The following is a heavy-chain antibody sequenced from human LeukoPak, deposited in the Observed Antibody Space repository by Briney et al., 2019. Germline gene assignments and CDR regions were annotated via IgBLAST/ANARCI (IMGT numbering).Heavy chain of an antibody. Sequence: GGSLRLSCAASGFTFTNTWMNWVRQAPGKGLEWVGRIKSKADGETIDYAAPVKGRFTFSRDDSKNMLYLQMNSLKSEDTAVYYCSTLTSRGLSDSWGQGTLVTVSS. D-gene: IGHD1-20*01. CDR1: GFTFTNTW. CDR2: IKSKADGETI. CDR3: STLTSRGLSDS. V-gene: IGHV3-15*07. J-gene: IGHJ4*02.